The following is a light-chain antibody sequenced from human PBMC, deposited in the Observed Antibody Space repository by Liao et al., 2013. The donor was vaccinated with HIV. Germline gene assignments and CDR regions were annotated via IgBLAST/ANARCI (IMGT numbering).Light chain of an antibody. V-gene: IGLV3-1*01. CDR3: QAGDSATVV. CDR1: NLSNILGNKY. Sequence: SYGLTQPPSVSVSTGQTASITCYGDNLSNILGNKYLHWYLQRPGQSPVLVIYQDSKRPSGIPGRFSGSNSGNTATLTISGTQAMDEADYYCQAGDSATVVFGGGTKLSVL. J-gene: IGLJ2*01. CDR2: QDS.